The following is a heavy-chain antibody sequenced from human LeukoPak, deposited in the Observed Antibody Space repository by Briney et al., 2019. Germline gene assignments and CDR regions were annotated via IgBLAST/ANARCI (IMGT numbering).Heavy chain of an antibody. D-gene: IGHD1-7*01. J-gene: IGHJ4*02. Sequence: GRSLRLSCAASGFTFSDYAMHWVRQAPGKGLDWVALISYDGSDRYYADSVKGRFTISRDNSKNTLYLQMNSLRPEDTAVYYRAKVRVVFNWNYAYYFDYWGQGTLVTVSS. CDR1: GFTFSDYA. V-gene: IGHV3-30*18. CDR3: AKVRVVFNWNYAYYFDY. CDR2: ISYDGSDR.